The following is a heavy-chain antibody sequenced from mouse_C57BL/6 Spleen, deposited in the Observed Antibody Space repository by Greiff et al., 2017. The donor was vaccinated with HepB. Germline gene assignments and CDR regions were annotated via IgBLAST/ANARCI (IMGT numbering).Heavy chain of an antibody. J-gene: IGHJ2*01. V-gene: IGHV5-4*01. CDR3: ARGYYGPLYYFDY. D-gene: IGHD1-1*01. CDR1: GFTFSSYA. CDR2: ISDGGSYT. Sequence: DVHLVESGGGLVKPGGSLKLSCAASGFTFSSYAMSWVRQTPEKRLEWVATISDGGSYTYYPDNVKGRFTISRDNAKNNLYLQMSHLKSEDTAMYYCARGYYGPLYYFDYWGQGTTLTVSS.